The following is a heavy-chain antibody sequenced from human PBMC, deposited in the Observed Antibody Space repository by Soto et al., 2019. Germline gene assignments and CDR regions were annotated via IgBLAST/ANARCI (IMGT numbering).Heavy chain of an antibody. Sequence: GGSLRLSCAASGFTFSSCSMNWVRQAPGKGLEWVSSISSSSSYIYYADSVKGRFTISRDNAKNSLYLQMNSLRAEDTAVYYCARSLRYFDWLLSSGIAFDYWGQGTLVTVSS. CDR1: GFTFSSCS. D-gene: IGHD3-9*01. J-gene: IGHJ4*02. CDR3: ARSLRYFDWLLSSGIAFDY. CDR2: ISSSSSYI. V-gene: IGHV3-21*01.